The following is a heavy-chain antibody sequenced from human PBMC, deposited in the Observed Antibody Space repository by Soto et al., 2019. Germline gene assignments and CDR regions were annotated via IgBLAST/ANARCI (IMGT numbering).Heavy chain of an antibody. V-gene: IGHV4-34*01. CDR3: ARSGLTGYYRPLDY. CDR1: GGSFSGYY. CDR2: INHSGST. Sequence: SETLSLTCAVYGGSFSGYYWSWIRQPPGKGLEWIGEINHSGSTNYNPSLKSRVTISVDTSKNQFSLKLSSVTAADTAVYYCARSGLTGYYRPLDYWGQGTLVTVSS. D-gene: IGHD3-9*01. J-gene: IGHJ4*02.